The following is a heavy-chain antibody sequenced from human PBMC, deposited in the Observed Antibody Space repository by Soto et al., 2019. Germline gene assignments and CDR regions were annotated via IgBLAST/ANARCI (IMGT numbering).Heavy chain of an antibody. J-gene: IGHJ3*01. CDR1: GFTFHEYA. CDR2: ISWKSGGM. Sequence: EVQLVESGGGLVPPGGSLRPSCEASGFTFHEYAMHWVRQAPGKGLEWVSSISWKSGGMIQADSVKGRFTISRDNAKNSLYLQMNRLRVEDTALYFCAKALRFLEWLPPHDGFDVWGQGTMVTVSS. CDR3: AKALRFLEWLPPHDGFDV. V-gene: IGHV3-9*01. D-gene: IGHD3-3*01.